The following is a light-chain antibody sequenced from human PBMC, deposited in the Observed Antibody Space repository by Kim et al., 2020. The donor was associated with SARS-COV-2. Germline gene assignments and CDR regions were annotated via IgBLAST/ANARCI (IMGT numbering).Light chain of an antibody. J-gene: IGKJ4*01. CDR2: DAS. CDR1: QSVSSSY. Sequence: EIVLTQSPGTLSLSPGERATLSCRASQSVSSSYFAWYQQKPGQAPRLLIYDASTRATGIPDRFSGSGSGTDFTLTISRLDPEDFAVYYCQQYASSPALTFGGGTKVDIK. V-gene: IGKV3-20*01. CDR3: QQYASSPALT.